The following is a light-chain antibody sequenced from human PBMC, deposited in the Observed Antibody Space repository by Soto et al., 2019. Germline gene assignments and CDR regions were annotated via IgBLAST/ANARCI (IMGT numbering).Light chain of an antibody. V-gene: IGKV1-5*01. Sequence: DIQMTQSPATLSASVGDRVTITCRASQSISRWLAWYQKKPGKAPKLLIFDASSLYSGVPSRFSGSGSGTEFTLTISSLQPDDFATYDCQQYNSYSGYNFGQGTQLEIK. CDR2: DAS. CDR3: QQYNSYSGYN. CDR1: QSISRW. J-gene: IGKJ2*01.